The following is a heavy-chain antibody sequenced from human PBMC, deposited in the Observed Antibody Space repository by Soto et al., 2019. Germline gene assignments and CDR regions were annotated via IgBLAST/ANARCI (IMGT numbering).Heavy chain of an antibody. J-gene: IGHJ4*02. Sequence: AASVKVSCKASGYTFSSFYMHWVRQAPGQGLEWMGVINPSGDSTTYAQRFQGRLSMTRDTSTSTLYMELSSLRSEDTAVYYCARDWEFGYWGQGTLVTVSS. CDR3: ARDWEFGY. V-gene: IGHV1-46*01. D-gene: IGHD3-10*01. CDR1: GYTFSSFY. CDR2: INPSGDST.